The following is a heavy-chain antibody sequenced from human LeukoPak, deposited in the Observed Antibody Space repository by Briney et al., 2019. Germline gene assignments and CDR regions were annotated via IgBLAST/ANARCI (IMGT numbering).Heavy chain of an antibody. D-gene: IGHD3-3*01. CDR2: INPNSGGT. Sequence: GASVKVSCKASGYTFTGYYMHWVRQAPGQGLEWMGWINPNSGGTNYAQKLQGRVTMTTDTSTSTAYMELRSLRSDDTAVYYCARSRSVTIRFLEWLSPSDAFDIWGQGTMVTVSS. J-gene: IGHJ3*02. CDR1: GYTFTGYY. V-gene: IGHV1-2*02. CDR3: ARSRSVTIRFLEWLSPSDAFDI.